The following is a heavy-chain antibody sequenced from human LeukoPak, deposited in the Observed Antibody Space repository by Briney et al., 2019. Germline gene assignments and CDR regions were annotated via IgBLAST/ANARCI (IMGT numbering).Heavy chain of an antibody. CDR3: AREDMQEVYNWFDP. V-gene: IGHV4-34*01. D-gene: IGHD2-15*01. CDR1: GGSFSGYY. CDR2: INHSGST. Sequence: PSETLSLTCAVYGGSFSGYYWSWIRQPPGKGLEWIGEINHSGSTNYNPSLKSRVTISVDTSKNQFSLKLSSVTAADTAVYYCAREDMQEVYNWFDPWGQGTLVTVSS. J-gene: IGHJ5*02.